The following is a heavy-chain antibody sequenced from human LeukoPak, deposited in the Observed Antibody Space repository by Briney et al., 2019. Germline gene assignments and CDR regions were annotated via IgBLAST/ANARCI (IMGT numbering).Heavy chain of an antibody. D-gene: IGHD6-13*01. Sequence: PGGSLRLSCAASGFTSGFIFADYAMHWVRQAPGKGLEGFSGLTWTSGSVAYADSVKGRFSISRDNAKNSLYLQMNSLRTEDSALYCCAKCRYSNSPIDNWGQGTLVTVSS. CDR1: GFIFADYA. V-gene: IGHV3-9*01. J-gene: IGHJ4*02. CDR3: AKCRYSNSPIDN. CDR2: LTWTSGSV.